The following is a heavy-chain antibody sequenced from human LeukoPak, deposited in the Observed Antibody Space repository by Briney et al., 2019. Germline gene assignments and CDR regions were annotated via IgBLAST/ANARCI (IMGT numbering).Heavy chain of an antibody. CDR1: GGPFGGYY. V-gene: IGHV4-34*01. D-gene: IGHD4-23*01. J-gene: IGHJ4*02. CDR2: INHSGST. CDR3: ARGYGGYFDY. Sequence: SETLSLTCAVYGGPFGGYYWSWIRQPPGKGLEWIGEINHSGSTNYNPSLKSRVTISVDTSKNQFSLKLSSVTAADTAVYYCARGYGGYFDYWGQGTLVTVSS.